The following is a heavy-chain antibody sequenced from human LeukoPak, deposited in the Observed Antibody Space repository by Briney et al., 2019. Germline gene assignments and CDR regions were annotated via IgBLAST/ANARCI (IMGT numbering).Heavy chain of an antibody. Sequence: GGSLRLSCAASGFTFSTYPMHWVRQAPGKGLEWVAVIADDGMDKHYVESVKGRFTISRDNSKNTLYLQMNSLRVEDTAVYYCARDRHIAAAGYYFDYWGQGTLVTVSS. J-gene: IGHJ4*02. V-gene: IGHV3-30*04. CDR2: IADDGMDK. CDR3: ARDRHIAAAGYYFDY. CDR1: GFTFSTYP. D-gene: IGHD6-25*01.